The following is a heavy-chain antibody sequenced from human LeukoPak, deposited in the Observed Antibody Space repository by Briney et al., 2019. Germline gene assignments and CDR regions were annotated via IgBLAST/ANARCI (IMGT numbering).Heavy chain of an antibody. V-gene: IGHV1-8*03. CDR1: GYTFTSYD. D-gene: IGHD1-26*01. J-gene: IGHJ5*02. CDR3: ARAGSGSYYQWFDP. Sequence: ASVKVSCKASGYTFTSYDINWVRQATGQGLEWMGWMNPNSGNTGYAQKFQGRVTITRNTSISTAYMELSSLRSEDTAVYYCARAGSGSYYQWFDPWGQGTLVTVSS. CDR2: MNPNSGNT.